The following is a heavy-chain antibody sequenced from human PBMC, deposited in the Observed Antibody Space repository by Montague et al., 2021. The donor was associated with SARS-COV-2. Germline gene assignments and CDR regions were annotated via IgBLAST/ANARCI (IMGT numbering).Heavy chain of an antibody. J-gene: IGHJ4*02. CDR1: GDSITTSGNY. CDR3: AKVTDTWYVKQ. CDR2: VYFTGST. D-gene: IGHD2-15*01. Sequence: SETLSLTCSVSGDSITTSGNYWGWIRQPPGKGLEWLGNVYFTGSTDYIPSLRSRLSIVLDTARNRFSLTLSSVTAADTAVYFCAKVTDTWYVKQWGQGTLVTISS. V-gene: IGHV4-39*07.